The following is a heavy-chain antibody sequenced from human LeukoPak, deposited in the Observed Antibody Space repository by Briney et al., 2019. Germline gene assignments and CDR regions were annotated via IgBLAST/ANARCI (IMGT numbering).Heavy chain of an antibody. CDR2: IYYSGST. J-gene: IGHJ4*02. V-gene: IGHV4-31*03. CDR1: GGSISSGGYY. D-gene: IGHD6-19*01. CDR3: ARTRRPVAVAGPYYFDY. Sequence: SQTPSLTCTVSGGSISSGGYYWSWIRQHPGKGLEWIGYIYYSGSTYYNPSLKSRVTISVDTSKNQFSLKLSSVTAADTAVYYCARTRRPVAVAGPYYFDYWGQGTLVTVSS.